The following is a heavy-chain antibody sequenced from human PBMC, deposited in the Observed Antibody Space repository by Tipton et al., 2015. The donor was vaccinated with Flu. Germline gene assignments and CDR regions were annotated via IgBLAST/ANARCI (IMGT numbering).Heavy chain of an antibody. Sequence: TLSLTCTVSGGSIGSYYWSWIRQPAGKGLEWIGRIYTSGSTNYNPSLKSRVTMSVDTSKNQFSLKLYSVTAADTAVYYCARDRLSRGFDPWGQGTLVTVSS. CDR1: GGSIGSYY. CDR2: IYTSGST. CDR3: ARDRLSRGFDP. D-gene: IGHD6-6*01. V-gene: IGHV4-4*07. J-gene: IGHJ5*02.